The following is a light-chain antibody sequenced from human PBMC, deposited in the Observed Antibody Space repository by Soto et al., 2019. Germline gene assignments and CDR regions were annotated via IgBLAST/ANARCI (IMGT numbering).Light chain of an antibody. CDR1: QSVSTSY. Sequence: EIVLTQSPGTLSLSPGERATLSCRASQSVSTSYLAWYQHKPGQAPRLLIYGASRRATGVPDRFSGSGSGRDYTLTISSLQPDDFATYFCQHHNSYSQTFGQGTKVEIK. CDR2: GAS. CDR3: QHHNSYSQT. J-gene: IGKJ1*01. V-gene: IGKV3-20*01.